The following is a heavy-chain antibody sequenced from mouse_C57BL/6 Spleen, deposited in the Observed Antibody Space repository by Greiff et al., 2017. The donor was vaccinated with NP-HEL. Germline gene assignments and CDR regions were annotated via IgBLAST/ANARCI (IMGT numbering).Heavy chain of an antibody. D-gene: IGHD1-1*01. V-gene: IGHV1-72*01. CDR1: GYTFTSYW. Sequence: QVQLQQPGAELVKPGASVKLSCKASGYTFTSYWMHWVKQRPGRGLEWIGRIDPNSGGTKYNEKFESKATLTVDKPSSTAYMQLSSLTSEDSAVYYCARERTTVVATDAMDYWGQGTSVTVSS. CDR2: IDPNSGGT. J-gene: IGHJ4*01. CDR3: ARERTTVVATDAMDY.